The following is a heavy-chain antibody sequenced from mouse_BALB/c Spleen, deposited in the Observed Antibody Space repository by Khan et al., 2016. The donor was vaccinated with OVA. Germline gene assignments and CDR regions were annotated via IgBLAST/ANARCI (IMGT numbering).Heavy chain of an antibody. CDR3: ARREKYGYGPSWFAY. Sequence: QVQLQQSGAELVRPGASVKLSCKASGYTFTSYWMNWVRQRPGQGLDWIGKINPSDSETHYNQMFKDKATLTVDKSSGTAYLQLSSLTSEDTAVYYCARREKYGYGPSWFAYWGQGTLVTVSA. CDR2: INPSDSET. CDR1: GYTFTSYW. D-gene: IGHD2-2*01. V-gene: IGHV1-61*01. J-gene: IGHJ3*01.